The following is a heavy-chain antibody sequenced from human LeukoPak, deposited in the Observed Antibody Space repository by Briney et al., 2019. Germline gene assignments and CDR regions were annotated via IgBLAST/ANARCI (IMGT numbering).Heavy chain of an antibody. J-gene: IGHJ4*02. CDR1: GFTFNSYA. D-gene: IGHD2-2*01. CDR3: AKSDCSFTSCYVRDW. Sequence: GGSLRLSCAASGFTFNSYAMSWVRQAPGKRLEWVSVISGSGDSTSYADSVEGRFAISRDNSKNTLYLQMNSLRAEDTAVYYCAKSDCSFTSCYVRDWWGQGTLGTVSS. V-gene: IGHV3-23*01. CDR2: ISGSGDST.